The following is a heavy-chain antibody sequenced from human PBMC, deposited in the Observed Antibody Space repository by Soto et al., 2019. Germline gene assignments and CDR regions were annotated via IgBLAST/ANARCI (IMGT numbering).Heavy chain of an antibody. J-gene: IGHJ4*02. CDR3: TRGASGDMVDY. CDR2: IYDGGST. V-gene: IGHV4-30-4*01. CDR1: GDSISTVYYC. Sequence: QVQLQESGPGLVKPSETLSLTCTVSGDSISTVYYCWSWIRQSPDKGLEWIGHIYDGGSTYGNPSLKSRGAISLDASKNQFSLKLNSVIAANTAVYHCTRGASGDMVDYWCQGTLVTISS. D-gene: IGHD7-27*01.